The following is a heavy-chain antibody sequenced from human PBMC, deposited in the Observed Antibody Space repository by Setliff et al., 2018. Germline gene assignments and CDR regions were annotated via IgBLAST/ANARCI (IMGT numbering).Heavy chain of an antibody. CDR1: GFTFTNYI. CDR3: ARLWISYESNTYFYPKYFDF. V-gene: IGHV4-4*02. J-gene: IGHJ4*02. CDR2: IYHSGST. D-gene: IGHD3-22*01. Sequence: TSETLSLSCAASGFTFTNYIIHWVRQPPGKGLEWIGEIYHSGSTNYNPSLKSRVTISVDKSKNQFSLKLSSVTAADTAVYYCARLWISYESNTYFYPKYFDFWGQGTLVTVSS.